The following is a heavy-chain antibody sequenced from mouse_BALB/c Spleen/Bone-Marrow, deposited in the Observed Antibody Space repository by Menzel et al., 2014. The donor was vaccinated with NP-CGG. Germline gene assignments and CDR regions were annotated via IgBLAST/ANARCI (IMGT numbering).Heavy chain of an antibody. D-gene: IGHD2-3*01. CDR2: IRNKANGYTT. CDR3: ARYDVYYYFDY. CDR1: GFTFPDYY. J-gene: IGHJ2*01. V-gene: IGHV7-3*02. Sequence: EVKLVESGGGLVQPGGSLRLSCAPSGFTFPDYYMSWVRQPPGKALEWLGFIRNKANGYTTEYSASVKGRFTISRDNSQSILYLQMNTLRAEDSATYYCARYDVYYYFDYWGQGTTLTVSS.